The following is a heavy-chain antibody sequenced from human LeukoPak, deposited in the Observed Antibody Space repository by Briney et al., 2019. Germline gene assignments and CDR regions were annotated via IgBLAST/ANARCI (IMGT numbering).Heavy chain of an antibody. Sequence: SETLSLTCAVSGGSISSSNWWSWVRQPPGKGLEWIGEIYHSGSPNYNPSLKSRVTISVDKSRNHFSLNLSSVTAADTAVYYCARVNINNWHSCDYWAREPWSPSSQ. CDR2: IYHSGSP. CDR3: ARVNINNWHSCDY. J-gene: IGHJ4*02. V-gene: IGHV4-4*02. D-gene: IGHD1-1*01. CDR1: GGSISSSNW.